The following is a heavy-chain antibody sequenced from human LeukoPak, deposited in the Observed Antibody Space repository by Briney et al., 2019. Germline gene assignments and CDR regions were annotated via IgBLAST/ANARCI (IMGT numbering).Heavy chain of an antibody. J-gene: IGHJ4*02. CDR3: VQSWLYFDY. Sequence: SETLSLTCTVSGGSISSSSYYRGWIRQPPGKGLEWIGSIYYSGSTYYNPSLKSRVTISVDTSKNQFSLKLSSVTAADTAVYYCVQSWLYFDYWGQGTLVTVSS. CDR2: IYYSGST. CDR1: GGSISSSSYY. V-gene: IGHV4-39*01. D-gene: IGHD5-24*01.